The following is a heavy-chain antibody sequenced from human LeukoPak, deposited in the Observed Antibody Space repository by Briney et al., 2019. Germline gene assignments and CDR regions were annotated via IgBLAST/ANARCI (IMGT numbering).Heavy chain of an antibody. CDR1: GGSVSSSSYY. V-gene: IGHV4-39*01. Sequence: SETLSLTCTVSGGSVSSSSYYWGWIRQPPGKGLEWIGSIYYSGSTYYNPSLKSRVTISVDTSKNQFSLKLSSVTAADTAVYYCARRGIAARSNYYYMDVWGKGTTVTVSS. J-gene: IGHJ6*03. CDR3: ARRGIAARSNYYYMDV. D-gene: IGHD6-6*01. CDR2: IYYSGST.